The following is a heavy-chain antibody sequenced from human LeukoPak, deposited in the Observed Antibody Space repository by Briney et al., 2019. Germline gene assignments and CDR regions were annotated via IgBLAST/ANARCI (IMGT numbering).Heavy chain of an antibody. CDR1: GFTFSNYG. J-gene: IGHJ4*02. D-gene: IGHD6-13*01. V-gene: IGHV3-30*18. CDR3: AKTKEQQLVLDYFDY. CDR2: ISYDGSNE. Sequence: GRSLRLSCAASGFTFSNYGMHWVRQAPGKGLEWVAVISYDGSNEYYADSVKGRFTISRDNSKNTLYLRMNSLRAEDTAVYYCAKTKEQQLVLDYFDYWGQGTLVTVSS.